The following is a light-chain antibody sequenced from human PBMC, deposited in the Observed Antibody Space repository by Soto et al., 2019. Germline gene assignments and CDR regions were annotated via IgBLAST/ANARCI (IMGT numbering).Light chain of an antibody. J-gene: IGKJ1*01. Sequence: PGERATLSCRASQSVNNYLAWYQQKPGRAPRLLIYDASIRPTGIPARFSGSGSGTDFTLTISYLEPEDFAVYYCQQRSIWPPTFGQGTKVEVK. V-gene: IGKV3-11*01. CDR2: DAS. CDR1: QSVNNY. CDR3: QQRSIWPPT.